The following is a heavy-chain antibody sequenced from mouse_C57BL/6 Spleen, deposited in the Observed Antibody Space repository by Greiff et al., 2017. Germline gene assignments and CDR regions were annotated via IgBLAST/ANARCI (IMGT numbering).Heavy chain of an antibody. V-gene: IGHV1-64*01. CDR1: GYTFTSYW. Sequence: VQLQQPGAELVKPGASVKLSCKASGYTFTSYWMHWVKQRPGQGLEWIGMIHPNSGSTNYNEKFKSKATLTVDKSSSTAYMQLSSLTSEDSAVYYCARSPAGYYAMDYWGQGTSVTVSS. J-gene: IGHJ4*01. CDR3: ARSPAGYYAMDY. CDR2: IHPNSGST.